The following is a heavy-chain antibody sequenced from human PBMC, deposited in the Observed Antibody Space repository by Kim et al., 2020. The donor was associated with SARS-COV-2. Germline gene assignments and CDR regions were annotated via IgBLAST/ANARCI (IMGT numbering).Heavy chain of an antibody. CDR3: ARGDSSSDYDY. D-gene: IGHD6-6*01. Sequence: SETLSLTCTVSGGSISSSSYYWGWIRQPPGKGLEWIGSIYYSGSTYYNPSLKSRVTISVDTSKNQFSLKLSSVTAADTAVYYCARGDSSSDYDYWGQGTL. CDR1: GGSISSSSYY. CDR2: IYYSGST. J-gene: IGHJ4*02. V-gene: IGHV4-39*01.